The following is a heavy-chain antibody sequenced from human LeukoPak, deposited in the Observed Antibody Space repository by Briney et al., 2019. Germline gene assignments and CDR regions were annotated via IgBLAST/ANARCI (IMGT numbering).Heavy chain of an antibody. CDR2: INNDGSST. CDR1: GFTFSSYW. V-gene: IGHV3-74*01. CDR3: VSSYCSGGSCYSASGY. Sequence: GGSLRLSCAASGFTFSSYWMHWVRQAPGRGLVWVSRINNDGSSTSYADCVNGGFTISSDNAKNTLYLQMNRQRAGDTAVYYCVSSYCSGGSCYSASGYWGQGTLVTVSS. J-gene: IGHJ4*02. D-gene: IGHD2-15*01.